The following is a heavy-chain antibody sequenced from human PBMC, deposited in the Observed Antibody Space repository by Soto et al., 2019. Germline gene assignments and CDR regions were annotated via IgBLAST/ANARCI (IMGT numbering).Heavy chain of an antibody. CDR1: GFTFDDYA. D-gene: IGHD6-13*01. CDR3: AKDFSIAAAREVYYYMDV. Sequence: GGSLRLSCAASGFTFDDYAMHWVRQAPGKGLEWVSGISWNSGSIGYADSVKGRFTISRDNAKNSLYLQMNSLRAEDTALYYCAKDFSIAAAREVYYYMDVWGKGTTVTVSS. J-gene: IGHJ6*03. CDR2: ISWNSGSI. V-gene: IGHV3-9*01.